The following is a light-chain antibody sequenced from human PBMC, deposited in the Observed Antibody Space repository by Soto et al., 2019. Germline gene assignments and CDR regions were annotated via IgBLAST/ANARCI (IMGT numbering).Light chain of an antibody. Sequence: IQMTQSPPSLSASVGDRVTITCRASQGISNYLAWYQQKPGELPKLVIYAASILQTGVPSRFSGSGSGTDFSLTISSLQPEDVATYFCQKYNSPPRTFGQGTKVELK. V-gene: IGKV1-27*01. CDR2: AAS. CDR3: QKYNSPPRT. J-gene: IGKJ1*01. CDR1: QGISNY.